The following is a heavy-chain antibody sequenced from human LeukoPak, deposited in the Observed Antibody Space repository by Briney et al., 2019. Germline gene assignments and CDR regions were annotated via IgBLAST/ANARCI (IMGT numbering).Heavy chain of an antibody. J-gene: IGHJ4*02. V-gene: IGHV3-30*02. D-gene: IGHD2-8*02. Sequence: EGSLRLSCVASAFSFSSHGIYWVRQVPGKGLEWVAFMYNDENDKNYGDSVKGRFTISRDNSKNTFFLQMNSLRRDDAAVYYCATLVKTGSGGRGYFDHWGQGTLVTIS. CDR2: MYNDENDK. CDR1: AFSFSSHG. CDR3: ATLVKTGSGGRGYFDH.